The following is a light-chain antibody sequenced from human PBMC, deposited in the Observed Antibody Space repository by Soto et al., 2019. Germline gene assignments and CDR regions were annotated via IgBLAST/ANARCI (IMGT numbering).Light chain of an antibody. Sequence: QSALTQPASVSGSPGQSITISCTGTSSDVGGYNYVSWYQQHPGKAPKLMIYEVSNRPSGVSNRFSGSKSGNTASLTISGLQAEDDAEYYCSSYTSSSTVYDYGTGTKVTV. CDR3: SSYTSSSTVYD. V-gene: IGLV2-14*01. CDR1: SSDVGGYNY. CDR2: EVS. J-gene: IGLJ1*01.